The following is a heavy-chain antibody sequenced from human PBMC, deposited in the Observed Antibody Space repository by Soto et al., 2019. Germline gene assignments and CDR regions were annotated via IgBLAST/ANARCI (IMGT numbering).Heavy chain of an antibody. CDR2: MSYDGTKE. D-gene: IGHD6-13*01. CDR1: GFTLSTYG. CDR3: AKEYGSTWIDH. V-gene: IGHV3-30*18. Sequence: GGSLRLSCAASGFTLSTYGMHWVRQAPGKGLEWVAAMSYDGTKEYYADSVEGRFTISRDNSRNTLFLQLNSLRAEDTAVYYCAKEYGSTWIDHWGQGTLVTVSS. J-gene: IGHJ4*02.